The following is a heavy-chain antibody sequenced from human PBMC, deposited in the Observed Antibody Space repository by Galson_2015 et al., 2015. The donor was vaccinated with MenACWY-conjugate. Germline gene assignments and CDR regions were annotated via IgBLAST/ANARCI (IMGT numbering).Heavy chain of an antibody. D-gene: IGHD2-2*01. CDR3: ARGYAGGHMDV. J-gene: IGHJ6*03. V-gene: IGHV1-2*06. CDR1: GYTFTGFY. Sequence: SVKVSCKASGYTFTGFYLHWVRQAPGQGLEWMGRLTPHSGGTDYAQKFQGRATMSRDMSINTAYMELSSLRFGDAAIYYCARGYAGGHMDVWGEGTTVTVSS. CDR2: LTPHSGGT.